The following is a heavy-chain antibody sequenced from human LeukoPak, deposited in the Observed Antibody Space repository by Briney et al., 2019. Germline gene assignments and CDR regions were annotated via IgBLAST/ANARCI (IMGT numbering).Heavy chain of an antibody. J-gene: IGHJ5*02. Sequence: SETLSLTCAVYGGSFSGYYWSWIRQPPGKGLGWIGEINHSGSTNYNPSLKSRVTISVDTSKNQFSLKLSSVTAADTAVYYCARHLLYYYDSSGPRFDPWGQGTLVTVSS. CDR1: GGSFSGYY. D-gene: IGHD3-22*01. V-gene: IGHV4-34*01. CDR2: INHSGST. CDR3: ARHLLYYYDSSGPRFDP.